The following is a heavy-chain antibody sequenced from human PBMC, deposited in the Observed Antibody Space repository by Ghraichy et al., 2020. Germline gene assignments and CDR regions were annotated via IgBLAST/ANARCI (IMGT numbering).Heavy chain of an antibody. Sequence: SQTLSLTCAVYGGSFSGYYWSWIRQPPGKGLEWIEEINHSGSTNYNPSLKSRVTISVDTSKNQFSLKLSSVTAADTAVYYCASLGRYYYYMDVWGKGTTVTVSS. D-gene: IGHD3-10*01. CDR1: GGSFSGYY. CDR2: INHSGST. V-gene: IGHV4-34*01. J-gene: IGHJ6*03. CDR3: ASLGRYYYYMDV.